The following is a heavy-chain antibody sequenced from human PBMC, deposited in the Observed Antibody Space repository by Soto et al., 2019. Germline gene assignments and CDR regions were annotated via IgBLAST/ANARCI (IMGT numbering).Heavy chain of an antibody. D-gene: IGHD5-12*01. Sequence: PSETLSLTCTVSGGSISSSSYYWGWIRQPPGKGLEWIGSIYYSGSTYYNPSLKSRVTISVDTSKNQFSLKLSSVTAADTAVYYCARQEGYSGYAMEFDYWGQGTLVTVSS. V-gene: IGHV4-39*01. J-gene: IGHJ4*02. CDR1: GGSISSSSYY. CDR3: ARQEGYSGYAMEFDY. CDR2: IYYSGST.